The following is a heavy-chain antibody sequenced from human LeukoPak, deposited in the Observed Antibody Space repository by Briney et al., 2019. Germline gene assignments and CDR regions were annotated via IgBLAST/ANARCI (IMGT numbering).Heavy chain of an antibody. CDR1: GGSFSGYY. J-gene: IGHJ4*02. CDR3: ARRRRSDMVRGGPFDY. CDR2: IYTSGST. Sequence: SETLSLTCAVYGGSFSGYYWSWIRQPAGKGLEWIGRIYTSGSTNYNPSLKSRVTISVDTSKNQFSLKLSSVTAADTAVYYCARRRRSDMVRGGPFDYWGQGTLVTVSS. V-gene: IGHV4-59*10. D-gene: IGHD3-10*01.